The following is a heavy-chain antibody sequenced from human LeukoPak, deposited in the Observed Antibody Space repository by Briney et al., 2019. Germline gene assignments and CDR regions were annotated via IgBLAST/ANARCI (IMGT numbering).Heavy chain of an antibody. J-gene: IGHJ4*02. V-gene: IGHV3-23*01. CDR1: GFTFTSYA. CDR3: AKVPVAYYFDN. D-gene: IGHD6-19*01. Sequence: GGSLRLSCAASGFTFTSYAMSWVRQAPGKGLEWVSTISGSGGSTNYADSVKGRFTISRDNFKDTLYLQMNSLRAEDTAVYYCAKVPVAYYFDNWGQGTLVTASS. CDR2: ISGSGGST.